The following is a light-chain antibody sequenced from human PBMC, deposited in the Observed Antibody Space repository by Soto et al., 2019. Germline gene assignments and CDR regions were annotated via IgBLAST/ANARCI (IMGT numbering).Light chain of an antibody. J-gene: IGLJ3*02. CDR2: EVS. V-gene: IGLV2-14*01. CDR1: SSDIGDYNF. Sequence: QFALTQPASVSGSPGQSITISCTGTSSDIGDYNFVSWYQHYPGQAPKLMIYEVSNRPSGVSNRFSASKSGNTASLTISGLQTEDEADYYCASYTTGSTLVVFGGGTKLTVL. CDR3: ASYTTGSTLVV.